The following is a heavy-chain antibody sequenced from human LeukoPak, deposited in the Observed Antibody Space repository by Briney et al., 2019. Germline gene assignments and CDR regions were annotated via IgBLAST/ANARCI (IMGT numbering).Heavy chain of an antibody. Sequence: SVKVSCKTSGGTFNNYAISWVRQAPGQGLEWMGRVVPMFGIRNYPQTFRGRVNITADKATNTVYMELRSLRAEDTAIYYGATEPSRSYSFDHLDFWGLGTPVTVSS. CDR2: VVPMFGIR. CDR1: GGTFNNYA. D-gene: IGHD5-12*01. V-gene: IGHV1-69*04. J-gene: IGHJ4*02. CDR3: ATEPSRSYSFDHLDF.